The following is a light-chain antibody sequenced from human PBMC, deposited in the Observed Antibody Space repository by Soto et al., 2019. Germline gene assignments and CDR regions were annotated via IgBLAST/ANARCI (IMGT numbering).Light chain of an antibody. CDR2: KAS. Sequence: DIQMTQSPSTLSASVGDRVTITCRASQSISSWLAWYQQKPGKAPNLLIYKASTLESGAPSRFSGSGSGTEFTLTISSVQPDDFATYYCQQYKSYPPTFGGGTKVDIK. V-gene: IGKV1-5*03. J-gene: IGKJ4*01. CDR3: QQYKSYPPT. CDR1: QSISSW.